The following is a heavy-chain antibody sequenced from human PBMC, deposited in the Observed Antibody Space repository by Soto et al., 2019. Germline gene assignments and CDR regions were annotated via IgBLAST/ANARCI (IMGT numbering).Heavy chain of an antibody. V-gene: IGHV1-46*01. Sequence: ASVKVSCKASGYTFTIYYMHWGRQAPGQGLEWMGIINPSGGSTSYAQKFQGRVTMTRDTSTSTVYMELSSLRSEDTAAYYCARVRGQLREYYFDYWGQGTLVTVSS. CDR1: GYTFTIYY. CDR2: INPSGGST. D-gene: IGHD2-2*01. CDR3: ARVRGQLREYYFDY. J-gene: IGHJ4*02.